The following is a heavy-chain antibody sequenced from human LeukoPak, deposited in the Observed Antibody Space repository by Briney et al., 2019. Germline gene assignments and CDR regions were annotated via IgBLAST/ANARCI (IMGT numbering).Heavy chain of an antibody. CDR2: INWNGSIT. CDR1: GFIFDDYG. Sequence: GGSLRLSCAASGFIFDDYGMSWVRQAPGKGLEWVSGINWNGSITVYADSVKGRFTISRDNAKNSLYLQMNSLGAEDTALYYCARVYLSQQLVPGLDYWGQGTPVTVSS. V-gene: IGHV3-20*04. CDR3: ARVYLSQQLVPGLDY. J-gene: IGHJ4*02. D-gene: IGHD6-13*01.